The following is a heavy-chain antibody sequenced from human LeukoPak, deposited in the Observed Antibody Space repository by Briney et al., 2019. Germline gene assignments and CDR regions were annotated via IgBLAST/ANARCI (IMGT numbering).Heavy chain of an antibody. D-gene: IGHD4/OR15-4a*01. J-gene: IGHJ4*02. V-gene: IGHV4-39*01. CDR2: IYYRGST. Sequence: PSETLSLTCTVSGGSIGSGDYYWGWIRQPPGKGLEWIGDIYYRGSTYYNPSLKSRVSISIDTSKNQFSLRLNSVTAADTAVYYCARREGRQWFHFDSWGQGTLVTVSS. CDR3: ARREGRQWFHFDS. CDR1: GGSIGSGDYY.